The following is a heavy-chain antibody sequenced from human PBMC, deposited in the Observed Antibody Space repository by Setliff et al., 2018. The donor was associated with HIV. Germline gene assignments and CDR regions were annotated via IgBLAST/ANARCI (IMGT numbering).Heavy chain of an antibody. J-gene: IGHJ3*02. V-gene: IGHV3-23*01. CDR3: VKDMKKQWLSAFDI. CDR1: GFTFDSHI. CDR2: IEQPDGGV. Sequence: PGGSLRLSCTASGFTFDSHIMDWVRHVPGKGLEWVAAIEQPDGGVYADSVRGRFTISRDNSKNTLYLQMNSLRAEDTAVYYCVKDMKKQWLSAFDIWGQGTMVTVSS. D-gene: IGHD6-19*01.